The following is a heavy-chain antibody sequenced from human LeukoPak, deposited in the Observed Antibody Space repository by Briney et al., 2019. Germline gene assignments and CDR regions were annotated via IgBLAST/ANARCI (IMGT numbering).Heavy chain of an antibody. CDR2: IKQDGSEK. Sequence: GGSLRLSCVASGFTFSSYWMSWVRQAPGKGLEWVANIKQDGSEKYYVDSVKGRFTISRDNAKNSLYLQMNSLRAEDTAVYYCARDWYCSSTSCYRYYGMDVWDQGTTVTVSS. V-gene: IGHV3-7*01. CDR1: GFTFSSYW. J-gene: IGHJ6*02. CDR3: ARDWYCSSTSCYRYYGMDV. D-gene: IGHD2-2*01.